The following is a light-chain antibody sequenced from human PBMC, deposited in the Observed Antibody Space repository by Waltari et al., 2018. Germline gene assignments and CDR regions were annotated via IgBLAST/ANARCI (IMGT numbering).Light chain of an antibody. Sequence: QSVLTQPPSASGTPGQTVTISCSGGSSNIGSNTVNWYQHLPGSAPKLLIFSNLQRPSGVPDRFSGSKSGSSASLAIIGLQSEDEGDYYCAAWDDSLSGYVVFGGGTKLTVL. J-gene: IGLJ2*01. CDR1: SSNIGSNT. V-gene: IGLV1-44*01. CDR3: AAWDDSLSGYVV. CDR2: SNL.